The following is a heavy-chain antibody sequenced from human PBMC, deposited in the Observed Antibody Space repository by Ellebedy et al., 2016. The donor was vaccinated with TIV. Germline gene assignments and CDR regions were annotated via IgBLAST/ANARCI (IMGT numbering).Heavy chain of an antibody. Sequence: PGGSLRLSCAASGFTFSSYGMRWVRQPPGKGLEWVALIWYDGNNKYYADSVKGRITISRENAKNSLYLQMNSLRAEDTAVYYCARGRVVTTVSMYYFDYWGQGTLVTVSS. CDR1: GFTFSSYG. CDR3: ARGRVVTTVSMYYFDY. CDR2: IWYDGNNK. J-gene: IGHJ4*02. D-gene: IGHD2-21*02. V-gene: IGHV3-33*01.